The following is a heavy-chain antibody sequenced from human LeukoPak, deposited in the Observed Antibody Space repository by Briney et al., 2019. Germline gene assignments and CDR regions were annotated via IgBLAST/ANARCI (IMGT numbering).Heavy chain of an antibody. D-gene: IGHD3-22*01. CDR1: GFTFNSYS. CDR2: ISSSSSYI. V-gene: IGHV3-21*01. CDR3: ARVQKQRGYYDSSGYYGAFDI. Sequence: GGSLRLSCAASGFTFNSYSMNWVRQAPGKGLEWVSSISSSSSYIYYADSVKGRFTISRDNAKNSLYLQMNSLRAEDTAVYYCARVQKQRGYYDSSGYYGAFDIWGQGTMVTVSS. J-gene: IGHJ3*02.